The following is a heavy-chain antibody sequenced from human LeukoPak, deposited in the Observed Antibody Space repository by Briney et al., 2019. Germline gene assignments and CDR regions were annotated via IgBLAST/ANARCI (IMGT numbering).Heavy chain of an antibody. CDR3: ARDEQWLVPISRPFYGMDV. V-gene: IGHV1-18*01. CDR1: GYTFTRYG. D-gene: IGHD6-19*01. Sequence: ASVKVSCKASGYTFTRYGISWVRQAPGHGLEWMGWINTYNGNTNYAQKLQGRVTMTTDTPTSTAYMELRSLRSDDTAVYYCARDEQWLVPISRPFYGMDVWGQGTTVTVSS. J-gene: IGHJ6*02. CDR2: INTYNGNT.